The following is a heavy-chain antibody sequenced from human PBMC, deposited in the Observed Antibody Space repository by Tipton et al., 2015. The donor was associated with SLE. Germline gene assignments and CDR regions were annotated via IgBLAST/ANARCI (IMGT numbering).Heavy chain of an antibody. Sequence: TLSLTCTVSGGSISSGGYYWSWIRQHPGKGLEWIGYIYYSGSTYYNPSLKSRVTISVDTSKNQFSLKLSSVTAADTAVYYCARGPEQLGEDYWGQGTLVTVSS. V-gene: IGHV4-31*03. CDR2: IYYSGST. J-gene: IGHJ4*02. CDR1: GGSISSGGYY. CDR3: ARGPEQLGEDY. D-gene: IGHD6-13*01.